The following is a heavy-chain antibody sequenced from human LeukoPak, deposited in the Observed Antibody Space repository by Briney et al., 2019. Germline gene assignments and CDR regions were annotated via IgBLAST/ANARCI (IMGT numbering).Heavy chain of an antibody. CDR1: GVSISGSTYF. J-gene: IGHJ3*01. Sequence: PSEALSLTCTVSGVSISGSTYFWGWIRQPPGKGLEGFGSIFESGSTYYNPSFRSRVIIAVDTSRNKFSLNLTSVTPADTAVYYCARTGFVGATDHDSFDVWGRGTMVTVSS. CDR3: ARTGFVGATDHDSFDV. CDR2: IFESGST. D-gene: IGHD1-26*01. V-gene: IGHV4-39*01.